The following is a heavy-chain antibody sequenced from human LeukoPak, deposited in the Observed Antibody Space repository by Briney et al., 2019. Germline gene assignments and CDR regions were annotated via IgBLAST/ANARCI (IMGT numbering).Heavy chain of an antibody. CDR2: ISGNTSYI. CDR3: ARDDSHFYYDILTGQNWFDP. J-gene: IGHJ5*02. D-gene: IGHD3-9*01. V-gene: IGHV3-21*01. CDR1: GFTLFSYS. Sequence: GGSLRLSCVASGFTLFSYSINWVRQAPGKGLEWVSSISGNTSYIYYADSVKGRFTISRDNAENSLYLQMNSLRAEDTAVYYCARDDSHFYYDILTGQNWFDPWGQGTLVTVSS.